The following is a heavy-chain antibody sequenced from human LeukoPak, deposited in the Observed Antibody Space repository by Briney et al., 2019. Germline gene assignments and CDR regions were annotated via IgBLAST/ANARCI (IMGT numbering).Heavy chain of an antibody. V-gene: IGHV7-4-1*02. CDR3: ARRYYDFWSGYPDYYYYMDV. D-gene: IGHD3-3*01. CDR2: INTNTGNP. J-gene: IGHJ6*03. CDR1: GYTFTGYY. Sequence: ASVKVSCKASGYTFTGYYMHWVRQAPGQGLEWMGWINTNTGNPTYAQGFTGRFVFSLDTSVSTAYLQISSLKAEDTAVYYCARRYYDFWSGYPDYYYYMDVWGKGTTVTVSS.